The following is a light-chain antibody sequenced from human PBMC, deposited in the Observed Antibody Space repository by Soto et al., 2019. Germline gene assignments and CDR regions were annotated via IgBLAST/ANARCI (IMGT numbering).Light chain of an antibody. J-gene: IGKJ4*01. Sequence: DIQMTQSPSSLSASVGDSVSITCRASQGISNWVAWYQQKPGKGPKSLIFAASSLQSGVSSRFSASRSGTDFTLTINNLQPEDSATYYCQQYHSYPLTFGGGTKVEIK. V-gene: IGKV1D-16*01. CDR2: AAS. CDR3: QQYHSYPLT. CDR1: QGISNW.